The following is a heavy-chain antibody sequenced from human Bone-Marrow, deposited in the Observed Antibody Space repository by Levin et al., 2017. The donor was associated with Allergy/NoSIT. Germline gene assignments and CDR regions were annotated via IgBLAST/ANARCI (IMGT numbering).Heavy chain of an antibody. J-gene: IGHJ4*02. Sequence: SGGSLRLSCAASGFTVSSNCMSWVRQAPGKGPEWVSVIYSGGSTYYADSVKGRFTISRDNSKNTLYLQMNSLRAEDTAVYYCARGWFGELLSHWGQGTLVTVSS. CDR2: IYSGGST. D-gene: IGHD3-10*01. CDR3: ARGWFGELLSH. V-gene: IGHV3-53*01. CDR1: GFTVSSNC.